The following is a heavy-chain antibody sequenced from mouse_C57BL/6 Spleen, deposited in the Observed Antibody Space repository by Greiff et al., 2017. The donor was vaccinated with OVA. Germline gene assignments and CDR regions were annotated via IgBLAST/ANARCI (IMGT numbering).Heavy chain of an antibody. CDR1: GYTFTSYW. J-gene: IGHJ3*01. V-gene: IGHV1-69*01. CDR3: ARPSSGYPFAY. CDR2: IDPSDSYT. D-gene: IGHD3-2*02. Sequence: QVQLQQPGAELVMPGASVKLSCKASGYTFTSYWMHWVKQRPGQGLEWIGEIDPSDSYTNYNQKFKGKSTLTVDKSSSTAYMQLSSLTSEDSAVYYCARPSSGYPFAYWGQGTLVTVSA.